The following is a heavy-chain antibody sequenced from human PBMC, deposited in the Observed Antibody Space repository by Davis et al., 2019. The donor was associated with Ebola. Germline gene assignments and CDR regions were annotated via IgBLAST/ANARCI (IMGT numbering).Heavy chain of an antibody. CDR1: GFSFSSYG. Sequence: GESLKISCAASGFSFSSYGMSWVRQAPGKGLEWVSSISSSSYYIDYVDSVKGRFTISRDNPKNSLYLQMNSLSAEDTAVYYCTREDWNSKNFDYWGQGTLVTVSP. CDR3: TREDWNSKNFDY. D-gene: IGHD1-1*01. V-gene: IGHV3-21*01. CDR2: ISSSSYYI. J-gene: IGHJ4*02.